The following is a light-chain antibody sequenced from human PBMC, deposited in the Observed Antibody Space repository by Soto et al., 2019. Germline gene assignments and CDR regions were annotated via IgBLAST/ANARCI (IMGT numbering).Light chain of an antibody. J-gene: IGKJ5*01. CDR2: DAS. V-gene: IGKV1-33*01. CDR3: QQYSHLIT. CDR1: QDISNY. Sequence: DIQMTQSPSSLSASVGDRVTITCQASQDISNYLNWYQQKLGKAPKLLIYDASNLETGVPSRFSGGASGTFFTFTISILQPEFVATDYCQQYSHLITFGQGTRLEIK.